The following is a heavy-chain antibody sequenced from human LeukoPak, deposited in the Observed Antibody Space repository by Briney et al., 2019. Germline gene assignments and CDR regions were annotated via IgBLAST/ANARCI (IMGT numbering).Heavy chain of an antibody. V-gene: IGHV3-30*03. D-gene: IGHD3-16*01. CDR2: ISYDGSNK. Sequence: GGSLRLSCAASGFTFSSYGMHWVRQAPGKGLEWVAVISYDGSNKYYADSVKGRFTISRDNAKNSLYLQMNSLRAEDTAVYYCARANTSGGFDYWGQGTLVTVSS. J-gene: IGHJ4*02. CDR1: GFTFSSYG. CDR3: ARANTSGGFDY.